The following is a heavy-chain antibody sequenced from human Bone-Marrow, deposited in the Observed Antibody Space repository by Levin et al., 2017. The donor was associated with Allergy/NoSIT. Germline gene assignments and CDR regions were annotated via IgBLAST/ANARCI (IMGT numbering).Heavy chain of an antibody. CDR3: ASLSVAGTAPYYFDS. V-gene: IGHV1-69*02. D-gene: IGHD2-21*02. Sequence: SVKVSCKASGGASSSYPISWVRQAPGQGLEWMGRFIPILDRPNYAHRFQGKVTITADKSTSTTYMELSSLTSDDTAVYYCASLSVAGTAPYYFDSWGQGTLVTVSS. CDR2: FIPILDRP. J-gene: IGHJ4*02. CDR1: GGASSSYP.